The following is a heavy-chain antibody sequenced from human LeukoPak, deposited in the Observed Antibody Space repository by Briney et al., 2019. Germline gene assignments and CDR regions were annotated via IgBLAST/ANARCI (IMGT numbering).Heavy chain of an antibody. J-gene: IGHJ4*02. V-gene: IGHV3-53*01. CDR1: GFTVSSNY. CDR2: IYSGGST. CDR3: AREGLTIATRPFDY. D-gene: IGHD6-6*01. Sequence: GGSLRLSCAASGFTVSSNYMSWVRQAPGKGLEWVSVIYSGGSTYYADSVKGRFTISRDNSKNTLYLQMNSLRAEDTAVYYCAREGLTIATRPFDYWGQGTLVTVSS.